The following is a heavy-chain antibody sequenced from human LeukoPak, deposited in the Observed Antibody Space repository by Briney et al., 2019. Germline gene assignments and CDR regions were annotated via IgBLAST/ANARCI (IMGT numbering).Heavy chain of an antibody. Sequence: GGSLRLSCAASGFTFSSYSMNWVRQAPGKGLEWVSSISSSSSYIYYADSVKGRFTISRDNSKNTLYLQMNSLRAEDTAVYYCAKDSSSGYDGDFDYWGQGTLVTVSS. D-gene: IGHD5-12*01. V-gene: IGHV3-21*01. J-gene: IGHJ4*02. CDR2: ISSSSSYI. CDR3: AKDSSSGYDGDFDY. CDR1: GFTFSSYS.